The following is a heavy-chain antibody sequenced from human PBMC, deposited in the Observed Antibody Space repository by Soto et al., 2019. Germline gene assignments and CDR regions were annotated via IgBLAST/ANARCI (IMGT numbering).Heavy chain of an antibody. CDR3: ARDLPLDCSGGSCYSKIPDFDI. Sequence: ASVKVSCKASGYTFTSYYMHWVRQAPGQGLEWMGIINPSGGSTSYAQKFQGRVTMTRDTSTSTVYMELSSLRSEDTAVYYCARDLPLDCSGGSCYSKIPDFDIWGQGTMVTVSS. J-gene: IGHJ3*02. CDR2: INPSGGST. CDR1: GYTFTSYY. V-gene: IGHV1-46*01. D-gene: IGHD2-15*01.